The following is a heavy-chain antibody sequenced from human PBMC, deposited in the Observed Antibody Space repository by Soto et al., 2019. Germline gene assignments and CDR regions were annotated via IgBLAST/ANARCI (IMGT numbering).Heavy chain of an antibody. CDR3: ALRGHCSGDTCYSA. V-gene: IGHV2-5*01. J-gene: IGHJ5*02. D-gene: IGHD2-15*01. CDR2: IYWSDEK. Sequence: QITLKESGPTLVKPTQTLTLTCTFSGFSLTTAGVGVGWIRQPPGKALEWLALIYWSDEKRYSPSLKSRLTITKDTSKTQVVLTMTNMDPVDTATYYCALRGHCSGDTCYSAWGQGTLVTVSS. CDR1: GFSLTTAGVG.